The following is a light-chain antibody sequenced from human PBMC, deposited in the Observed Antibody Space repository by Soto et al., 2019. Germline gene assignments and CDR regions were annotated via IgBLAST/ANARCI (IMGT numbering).Light chain of an antibody. CDR1: QSLLYINGYNY. J-gene: IGKJ1*01. CDR2: MAS. CDR3: MQALQTPPT. Sequence: DIVMTQSPVYLSVTPGEPASISCISSQSLLYINGYNYLDWYLQKPGQSPQLLICMASDRASGVPDRFSGSGSGTNFTLKISRVQAEDVDIYYCMQALQTPPTFGQGTKVEI. V-gene: IGKV2-28*01.